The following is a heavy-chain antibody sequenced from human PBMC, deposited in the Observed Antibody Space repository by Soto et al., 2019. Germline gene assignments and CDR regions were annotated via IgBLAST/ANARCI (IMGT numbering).Heavy chain of an antibody. CDR3: ARGRIVGAAFDY. CDR1: GYTFTSSD. CDR2: MNPNTGNI. V-gene: IGHV1-8*01. D-gene: IGHD1-26*01. J-gene: IGHJ4*02. Sequence: QVQLVQSGAEGKKSGASVKVSCKASGYTFTSSDINWVRQATGQGLEWMGWMNPNTGNIGYTQRCQGRVSMTRNISITTAYMELSGLKSDDTAVYYCARGRIVGAAFDYWGQGTLVTVSS.